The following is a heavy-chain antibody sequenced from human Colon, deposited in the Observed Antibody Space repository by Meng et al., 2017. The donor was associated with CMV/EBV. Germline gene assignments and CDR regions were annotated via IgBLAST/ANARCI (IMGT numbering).Heavy chain of an antibody. CDR1: EFTFNTYT. CDR3: ARGGALYYDILTGIYYFDY. V-gene: IGHV3-48*04. CDR2: ISPSSNSV. D-gene: IGHD3-9*01. Sequence: GESLQISCAASEFTFNTYTMNWVRQAPGKGPEWLAYISPSSNSVYYADSVRGRFTVSRDNAKNSLYLQMNSLRAEDTAVYYCARGGALYYDILTGIYYFDYWGQGTLVTVSS. J-gene: IGHJ4*02.